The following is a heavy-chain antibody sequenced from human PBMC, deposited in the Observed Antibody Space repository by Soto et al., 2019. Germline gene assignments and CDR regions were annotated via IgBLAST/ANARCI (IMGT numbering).Heavy chain of an antibody. CDR2: MAPNSGET. D-gene: IGHD3-3*01. CDR3: ARHPIYGWCES. V-gene: IGHV1-8*01. CDR1: GHTLGSYD. J-gene: IGHJ5*01. Sequence: QVHLVHSGAEVRTPGASATVSCKASGHTLGSYDINWVRQATGQGHEWMGWMAPNSGETGYAQRVQGRVTMDRDNSTPTAYMVLSRLSSDDTAVYNCARHPIYGWCESRGQWTVVTVPP.